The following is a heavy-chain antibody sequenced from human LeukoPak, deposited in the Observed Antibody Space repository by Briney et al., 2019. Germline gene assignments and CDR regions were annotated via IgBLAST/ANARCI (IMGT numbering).Heavy chain of an antibody. Sequence: SVKVSCKASVCTLSSYYLHWVRQAPGQGREWMGGIITIFGTANSAQKFQGRVTITPDEFTSTAYMELSSLRSEDTAVYYCASSSHDAFASWGQGTMATVYS. V-gene: IGHV1-69*01. CDR1: VCTLSSYY. J-gene: IGHJ3*02. D-gene: IGHD2-15*01. CDR3: ASSSHDAFAS. CDR2: IITIFGTA.